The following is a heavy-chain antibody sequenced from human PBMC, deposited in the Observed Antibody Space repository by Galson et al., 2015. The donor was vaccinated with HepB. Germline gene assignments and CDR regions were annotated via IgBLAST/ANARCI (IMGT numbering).Heavy chain of an antibody. J-gene: IGHJ4*02. CDR3: AKGFRYTAMVNYFDY. V-gene: IGHV3-30*18. CDR2: ISYDGSNK. CDR1: GFIFSSYG. Sequence: SLRLSCAVSGFIFSSYGMHWVRQAPGKGLEWVAVISYDGSNKYYADSVKGRFTISRDNSKNTLYLEMNSLRAEDTAVYYCAKGFRYTAMVNYFDYWGQGILVTVSS. D-gene: IGHD5-18*01.